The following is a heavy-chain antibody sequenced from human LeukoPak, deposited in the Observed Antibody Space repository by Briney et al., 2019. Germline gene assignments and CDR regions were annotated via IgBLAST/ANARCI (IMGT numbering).Heavy chain of an antibody. Sequence: PGGSPRLSCAASGFTFSSYNMNWVRQAPGMGLEWVSYIDSIGTTIYYADSVRGRFTISRDDAKNSLYLQMNSLRGEDTAVYYCARGGNYLSGWGQGTLVTVSS. CDR1: GFTFSSYN. CDR2: IDSIGTTI. J-gene: IGHJ4*02. D-gene: IGHD1-26*01. V-gene: IGHV3-48*04. CDR3: ARGGNYLSG.